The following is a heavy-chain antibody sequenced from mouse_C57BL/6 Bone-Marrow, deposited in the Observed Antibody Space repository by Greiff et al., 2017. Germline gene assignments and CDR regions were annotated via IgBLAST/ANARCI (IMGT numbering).Heavy chain of an antibody. Sequence: QVQLKESGPGILQSSQTLSLTCSFSGFSLSTSGMGVSWIRQPSGKGLEWLAHIYWDDDKRYNPSLKSRLTISKDTSKNQVFLKLTSVDTADTATYYCARRASYGSSYSFAYWGQGTLGTVSA. CDR1: GFSLSTSGMG. CDR3: ARRASYGSSYSFAY. D-gene: IGHD1-1*01. V-gene: IGHV8-12*01. CDR2: IYWDDDK. J-gene: IGHJ3*01.